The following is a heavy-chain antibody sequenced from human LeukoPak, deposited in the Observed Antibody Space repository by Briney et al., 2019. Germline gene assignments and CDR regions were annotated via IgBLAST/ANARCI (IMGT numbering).Heavy chain of an antibody. Sequence: GRSLRLSCAASGFTFSSYWMHWVRQAPGKGLVWVSRINSDGSSTSYADSVKGRFTISRDNAKNTLYLQMNSLRAEDTAVYYCARDPHYYGTGSYIDYWGQGTLVTVSS. CDR2: INSDGSST. D-gene: IGHD3-10*01. V-gene: IGHV3-74*01. J-gene: IGHJ4*02. CDR3: ARDPHYYGTGSYIDY. CDR1: GFTFSSYW.